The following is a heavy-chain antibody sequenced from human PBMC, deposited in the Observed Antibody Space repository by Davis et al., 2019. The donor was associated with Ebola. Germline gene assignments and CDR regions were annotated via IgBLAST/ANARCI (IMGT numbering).Heavy chain of an antibody. D-gene: IGHD5-18*01. CDR3: ARDGDTAMATVGGY. Sequence: GESLKIPCAASGFTFSSYGMHWVRQAPGKGLEWVAVISYDGSNKYYADSVKGRFTISRDNSKNTLYLQMNSLRAEDTAVYYCARDGDTAMATVGGYWGQGTLVTVSS. J-gene: IGHJ4*02. CDR1: GFTFSSYG. CDR2: ISYDGSNK. V-gene: IGHV3-30*03.